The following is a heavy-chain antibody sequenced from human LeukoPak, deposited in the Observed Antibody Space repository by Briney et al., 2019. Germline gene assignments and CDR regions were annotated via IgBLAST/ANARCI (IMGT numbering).Heavy chain of an antibody. CDR2: ISSSSSTI. J-gene: IGHJ4*02. D-gene: IGHD6-13*01. V-gene: IGHV3-48*01. CDR1: GFTFSSYS. CDR3: ARGPRVIAAAGFDY. Sequence: GGSLRLSCAASGFTFSSYSMNWVRQAPGKGLEWVSYISSSSSTIYYADSVKGRFTISRDNAKNSLYLQMNSLRVEDTAVYYCARGPRVIAAAGFDYWGQGTLVTVSS.